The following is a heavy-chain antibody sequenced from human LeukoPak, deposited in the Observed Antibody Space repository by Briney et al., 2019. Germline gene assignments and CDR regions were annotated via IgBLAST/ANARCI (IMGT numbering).Heavy chain of an antibody. CDR2: MNPNSGNT. D-gene: IGHD6-19*01. J-gene: IGHJ4*02. V-gene: IGHV1-8*01. CDR3: ARGGQWLRYFDY. CDR1: GYTFTSYD. Sequence: ASVKVSCKASGYTFTSYDINWVRQATGQGLEWMGWMNPNSGNTGHAQKFQGRVTMTRNTSISTAYMELSSLRSEDTAVYYCARGGQWLRYFDYWGQGTLVTVSS.